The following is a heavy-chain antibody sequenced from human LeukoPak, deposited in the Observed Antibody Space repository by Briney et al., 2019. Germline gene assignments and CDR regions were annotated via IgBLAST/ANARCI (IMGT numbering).Heavy chain of an antibody. V-gene: IGHV3-23*01. Sequence: GGSLRLSCAASGFSFSSYTMTWVRQAPGKGLEWVSGISDTGISTYYADSVRGRFTISRDNSKDTLYLQMNSLRAEDTAEYYCGKRYASGSYTLDYWGQGTLVTVSS. CDR3: GKRYASGSYTLDY. CDR1: GFSFSSYT. D-gene: IGHD3-10*01. CDR2: ISDTGIST. J-gene: IGHJ4*02.